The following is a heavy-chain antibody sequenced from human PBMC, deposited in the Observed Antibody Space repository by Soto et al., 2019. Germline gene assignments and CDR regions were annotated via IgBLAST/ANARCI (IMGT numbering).Heavy chain of an antibody. CDR1: GFTFSKHW. CDR3: AKDNNWSFDY. Sequence: EVQLVESGGGLVQSGGSLRLSCAASGFTFSKHWMHWVRQAPGKGLVWVSHIKTDGSFTRDADSVKGRFTISRDNARNTQYLQMNSLRAEDTAVYYCAKDNNWSFDYWGQGTLVTVSS. J-gene: IGHJ4*02. V-gene: IGHV3-74*01. CDR2: IKTDGSFT. D-gene: IGHD1-1*01.